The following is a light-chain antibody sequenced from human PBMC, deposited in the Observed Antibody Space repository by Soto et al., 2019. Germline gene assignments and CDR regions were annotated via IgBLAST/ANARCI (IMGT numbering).Light chain of an antibody. V-gene: IGKV3-11*01. CDR3: QQHINWPLT. Sequence: EIALTQSPATLSLSPGERATLSCRASQTVSSSLAWYQQKPGQAPRLLIYEASNRATGIPARFSGSGSGADFTLTISSLEPEDFALYYCQQHINWPLTFGGGTKVDI. CDR1: QTVSSS. CDR2: EAS. J-gene: IGKJ4*01.